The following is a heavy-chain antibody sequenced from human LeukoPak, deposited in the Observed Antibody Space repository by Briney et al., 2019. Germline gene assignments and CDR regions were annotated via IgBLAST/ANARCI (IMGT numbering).Heavy chain of an antibody. D-gene: IGHD6-6*01. CDR2: ISRSGSTK. CDR3: VSLGYSSSSVRY. J-gene: IGHJ4*02. V-gene: IGHV3-11*04. Sequence: GGSLRLSCAASGFTFSDYNMRWIRQAPGKGLEWVSSISRSGSTKYYADSVKGRFTISRDNAKNSLFLQMNSLRAEDTAVYFCVSLGYSSSSVRYWGQGTLVTVSS. CDR1: GFTFSDYN.